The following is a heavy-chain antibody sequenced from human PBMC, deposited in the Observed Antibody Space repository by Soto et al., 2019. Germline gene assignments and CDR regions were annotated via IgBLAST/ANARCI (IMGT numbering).Heavy chain of an antibody. CDR1: GGSISSYY. J-gene: IGHJ4*02. D-gene: IGHD5-12*01. CDR3: ARVVIERRWLQYW. Sequence: PSETLSLTCTVSGGSISSYYWSWIRQPPGKGLEWIGYIYYSGSTNYNPSLKSRVTISVDTSKNQFSLKLSSVTAADTAVYYCARVVIERRWLQYWWGRGTLVTVSS. CDR2: IYYSGST. V-gene: IGHV4-59*01.